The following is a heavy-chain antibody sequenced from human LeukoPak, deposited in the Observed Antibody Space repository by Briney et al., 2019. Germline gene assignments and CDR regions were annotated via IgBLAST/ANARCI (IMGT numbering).Heavy chain of an antibody. Sequence: ASVKVSCKASGATFTSNAIGWVRQPLGQGFGWMGGSFPIFGTANYAQKFQGRVTITTDESTSTAYMELSSLRSEDTAVYYCARAAPDYSNYGGSFFFDYWGQGTLVTVSS. CDR3: ARAAPDYSNYGGSFFFDY. CDR1: GATFTSNA. CDR2: SFPIFGTA. V-gene: IGHV1-69*05. D-gene: IGHD4-11*01. J-gene: IGHJ4*02.